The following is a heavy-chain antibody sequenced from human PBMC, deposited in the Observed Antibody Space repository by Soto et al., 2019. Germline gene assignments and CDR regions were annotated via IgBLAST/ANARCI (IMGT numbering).Heavy chain of an antibody. Sequence: GALRLSCAASGFNFRSYAMSWVRQAPGKGLEWVSAISGSGGSTYYADSVKGRFTISRDNSKNTLYLQMNSLRAEDTAVYYCAKVAGSRVQYYYYYMDIWGKGTTVTLSS. J-gene: IGHJ6*03. CDR2: ISGSGGST. V-gene: IGHV3-23*01. D-gene: IGHD6-19*01. CDR1: GFNFRSYA. CDR3: AKVAGSRVQYYYYYMDI.